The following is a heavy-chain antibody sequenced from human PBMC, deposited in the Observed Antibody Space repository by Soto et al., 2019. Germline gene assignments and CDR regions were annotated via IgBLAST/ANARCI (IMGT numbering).Heavy chain of an antibody. J-gene: IGHJ4*02. Sequence: GGSLRLSCAASGFTFRSFEMNWVRQAPGKGPEWVSYISVTGTTMYYADSVKGRFTISRDNAENSLYLQMNNLRAEDTAVYSCATCRAVYGERGDFWGQGTLVTVYS. CDR3: ATCRAVYGERGDF. V-gene: IGHV3-48*03. CDR1: GFTFRSFE. CDR2: ISVTGTTM. D-gene: IGHD2-15*01.